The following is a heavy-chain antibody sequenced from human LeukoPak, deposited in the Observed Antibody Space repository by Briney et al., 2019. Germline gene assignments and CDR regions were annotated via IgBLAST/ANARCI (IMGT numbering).Heavy chain of an antibody. V-gene: IGHV1-2*02. D-gene: IGHD2-2*01. J-gene: IGHJ5*02. CDR1: GYTFTGYY. Sequence: ASVRVSCKASGYTFTGYYTHWVRQAPGQGLEWMGWVNPNGGGTTYAQKFQGRVTLTTDTSISTAYMELSSLRSEDTAVYYCARGPPPSIVVVPAAMHVDNWFDPWGQGTLVTVSS. CDR2: VNPNGGGT. CDR3: ARGPPPSIVVVPAAMHVDNWFDP.